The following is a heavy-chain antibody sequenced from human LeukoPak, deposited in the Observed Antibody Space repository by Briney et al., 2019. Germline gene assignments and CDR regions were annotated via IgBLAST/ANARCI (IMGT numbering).Heavy chain of an antibody. CDR1: GGSFSGYY. V-gene: IGHV4-34*01. CDR3: ARSKVPATGNWFDP. J-gene: IGHJ5*02. Sequence: SETLSLTCAVYGGSFSGYYWSWIRQPPGKGLEWIGEINHSGSTNYNPSLKSRVTISVDTSKGQFPLKLSSVTAADTAVYYCARSKVPATGNWFDPWGQGTLVTVSS. D-gene: IGHD2-21*02. CDR2: INHSGST.